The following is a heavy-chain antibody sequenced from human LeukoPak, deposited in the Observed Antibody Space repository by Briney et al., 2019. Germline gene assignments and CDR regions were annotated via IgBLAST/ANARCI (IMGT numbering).Heavy chain of an antibody. V-gene: IGHV4-30-2*01. D-gene: IGHD6-13*01. CDR1: GASISSGGYY. Sequence: PSETLSLTCTVSGASISSGGYYWSWIRQPPGKGLEWIGYIYHSGSTYYNPSLKSRVTISVDRSKNQFSLKLNSVTAADTAVYYCAKYSSSWYLFDYWGQGTLVTVSS. J-gene: IGHJ4*02. CDR3: AKYSSSWYLFDY. CDR2: IYHSGST.